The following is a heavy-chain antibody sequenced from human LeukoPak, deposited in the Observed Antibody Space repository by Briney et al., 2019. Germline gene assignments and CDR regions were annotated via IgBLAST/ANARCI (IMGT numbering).Heavy chain of an antibody. Sequence: PSETLSLTCAVYGGSFSGYYWSWIRQPPGKGLEWIGEINHSGSTNYNPSLKSRVTISVDTSKNQFSLKLSSVTAADTAVYYCARGLNYYYYGMDVWGKGTTVTVSP. V-gene: IGHV4-34*01. CDR2: INHSGST. J-gene: IGHJ6*04. CDR1: GGSFSGYY. CDR3: ARGLNYYYYGMDV.